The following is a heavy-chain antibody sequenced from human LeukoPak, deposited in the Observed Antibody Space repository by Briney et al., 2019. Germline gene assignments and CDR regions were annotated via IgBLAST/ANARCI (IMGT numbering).Heavy chain of an antibody. D-gene: IGHD3-9*01. V-gene: IGHV1-69*05. J-gene: IGHJ4*02. CDR2: IIPIFGTA. Sequence: SVKVSCKASGGTFSSYAISWVRQAPGQGLEWMGGIIPIFGTANYAQKFQGRVTITTDESTSTAYMELSSLRSEDTAVYYCARGPRGRSYDILTGYLGFDYWGQGTLVTVSS. CDR1: GGTFSSYA. CDR3: ARGPRGRSYDILTGYLGFDY.